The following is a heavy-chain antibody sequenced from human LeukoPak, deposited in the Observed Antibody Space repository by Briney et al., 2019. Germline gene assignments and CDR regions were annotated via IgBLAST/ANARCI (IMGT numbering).Heavy chain of an antibody. Sequence: GASVKVSCTASGYTFTSYDINWVRQATGQGLEWMGWMNPNSGNTGYAQKFQGRVTMTRNTSISTAYMELSSLRSEDTAVYYCASLYSGYDYVNDAFDIWGQGTMVTVSS. CDR1: GYTFTSYD. CDR2: MNPNSGNT. D-gene: IGHD5-12*01. CDR3: ASLYSGYDYVNDAFDI. J-gene: IGHJ3*02. V-gene: IGHV1-8*01.